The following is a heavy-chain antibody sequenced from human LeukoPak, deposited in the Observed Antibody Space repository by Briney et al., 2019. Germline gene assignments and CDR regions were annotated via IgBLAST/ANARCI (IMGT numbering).Heavy chain of an antibody. J-gene: IGHJ4*02. CDR1: GGSMSGYF. Sequence: PSETLSLTCTVSGGSMSGYFWAWIRRPAGKGLEWIGRIYSSGTTNYNLSLKSRVTMSLDTSKNQFSLKLSSVTAADTAVYYCARDSSSRSNFDYWGQGTLVTVSS. D-gene: IGHD6-6*01. CDR3: ARDSSSRSNFDY. CDR2: IYSSGTT. V-gene: IGHV4-4*07.